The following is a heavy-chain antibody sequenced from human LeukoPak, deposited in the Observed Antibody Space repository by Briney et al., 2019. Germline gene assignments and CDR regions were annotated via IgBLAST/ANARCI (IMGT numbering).Heavy chain of an antibody. CDR3: AREGDGYNVVAFDI. Sequence: PSETLSLTCAVYGGSFSGYHWSWIRQPPGKGLEWIGEINHSGSTNYNPSLKSRVTISVDTSKNQFSLKLSSVTAADTAVYYCAREGDGYNVVAFDIWGQGTMVTVSS. V-gene: IGHV4-34*01. D-gene: IGHD5-24*01. J-gene: IGHJ3*02. CDR1: GGSFSGYH. CDR2: INHSGST.